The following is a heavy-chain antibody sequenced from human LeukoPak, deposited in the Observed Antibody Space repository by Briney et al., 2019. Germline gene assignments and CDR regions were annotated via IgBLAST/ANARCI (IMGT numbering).Heavy chain of an antibody. V-gene: IGHV3-7*03. CDR3: AREGERGDYINAFDI. CDR2: IKQDGSDK. CDR1: GFTFAKYW. Sequence: PGDSLRLSCAASGFTFAKYWITWVRQAPGKGLEWVGNIKQDGSDKNYMDSVKGRFTISRDNAKNSLYLQMNSLRAEDTAVYYCAREGERGDYINAFDIWGQGTMVTVSS. J-gene: IGHJ3*02. D-gene: IGHD4-17*01.